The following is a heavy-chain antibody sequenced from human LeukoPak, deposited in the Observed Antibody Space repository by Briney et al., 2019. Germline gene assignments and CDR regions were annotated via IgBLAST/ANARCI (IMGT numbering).Heavy chain of an antibody. CDR1: GFTFSAYA. V-gene: IGHV3-30*18. D-gene: IGHD3-22*01. Sequence: GGSLKLSCAASGFTFSAYAMNWVRQAPGKGLEWVAVISYDGSNKYYADSVKGRFTISSDNSKNTLYLQMNSLRAEDTAVYYCAKGDYYDSSGYHWGQGTLVTVSS. CDR3: AKGDYYDSSGYH. J-gene: IGHJ4*02. CDR2: ISYDGSNK.